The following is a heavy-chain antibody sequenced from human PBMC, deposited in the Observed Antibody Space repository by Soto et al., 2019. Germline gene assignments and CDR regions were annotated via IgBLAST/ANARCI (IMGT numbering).Heavy chain of an antibody. CDR1: GGTFSSYA. V-gene: IGHV1-18*01. CDR3: ARGGSLHDFDWYHFYY. CDR2: ISAYNGNT. J-gene: IGHJ4*02. Sequence: GASVKVSCKASGGTFSSYAISWVRQAPGQGLEWMGWISAYNGNTNYAQKLQGRVTMTTDTSTSTAYMELRSLRSDDTAVYYCARGGSLHDFDWYHFYYLGQGTLVTVSS. D-gene: IGHD3-9*01.